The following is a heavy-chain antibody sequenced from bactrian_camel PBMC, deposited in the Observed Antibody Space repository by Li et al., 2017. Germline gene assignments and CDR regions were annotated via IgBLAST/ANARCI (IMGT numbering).Heavy chain of an antibody. CDR2: ITSGNST. CDR1: GYNIRLRT. V-gene: IGHV3S31*01. D-gene: IGHD1*01. Sequence: VQLVESGGALVQPGGSLKLSCTVSGYNIRLRTMSWVRQAPGKGFEWVSRITSGNSTYYLDSVKGRFTISRDNAETTLYLRMNDLKPEDTGKYYCSHEWLSNIPPAWRPRGQGTQVTVS. J-gene: IGHJ4*01.